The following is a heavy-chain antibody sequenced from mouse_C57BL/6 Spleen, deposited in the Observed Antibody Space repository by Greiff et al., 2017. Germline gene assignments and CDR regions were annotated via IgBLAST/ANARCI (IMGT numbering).Heavy chain of an antibody. D-gene: IGHD2-10*01. CDR3: TGALLSAWFAY. CDR2: IRLKSDNYAT. Sequence: EVQLQQSGGGLVQPGGSMKLSCVASGFTFSNYWMNWVRQSPEKGLEWVAQIRLKSDNYATHYAESVKGRFTISRDDSKSSVYLQMNNLRAEDTGIYYCTGALLSAWFAYWGQGTLVTVSA. V-gene: IGHV6-3*01. J-gene: IGHJ3*01. CDR1: GFTFSNYW.